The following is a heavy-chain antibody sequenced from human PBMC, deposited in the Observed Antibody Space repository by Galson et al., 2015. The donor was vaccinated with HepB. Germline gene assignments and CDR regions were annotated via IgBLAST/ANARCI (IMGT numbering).Heavy chain of an antibody. V-gene: IGHV3-66*01. CDR2: IYSGDNT. D-gene: IGHD3-10*01. CDR1: GFTVSSNY. Sequence: SLRLSCAASGFTVSSNYMSWVRQAPGKGLEWVSVIYSGDNTSYADSVKGRFTISRDNSKNTVYLQMNSLRAEDRAVYYCAREWGGISAGYFDLWGQGTLVTVSS. CDR3: AREWGGISAGYFDL. J-gene: IGHJ4*02.